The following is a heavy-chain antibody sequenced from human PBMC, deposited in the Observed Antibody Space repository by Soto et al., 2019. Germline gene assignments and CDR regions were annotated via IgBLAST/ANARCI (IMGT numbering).Heavy chain of an antibody. CDR2: IYSDGSNK. CDR3: ARISTRFGELDR. D-gene: IGHD3-10*01. CDR1: GFTFSSYG. J-gene: IGHJ5*02. Sequence: GESLKISCTASGFTFSSYGMHWVRQAPGKGLEWVALIYSDGSNKYYADSVKGRFTISRDNSKNTLYLQMNSLRAEDTAVYYCARISTRFGELDRWGRGTLVTVSS. V-gene: IGHV3-33*01.